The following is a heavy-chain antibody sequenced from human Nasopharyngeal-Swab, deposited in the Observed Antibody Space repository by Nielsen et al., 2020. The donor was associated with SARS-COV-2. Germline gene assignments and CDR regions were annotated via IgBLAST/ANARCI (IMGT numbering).Heavy chain of an antibody. CDR2: IYSGGST. D-gene: IGHD2-8*02. V-gene: IGHV3-53*01. J-gene: IGHJ3*02. Sequence: GESLKISCAASGFTVSSNYMSWVRQAPGKGLEWVSVIYSGGSTYYADSVKGRFTISRDNSKNTLYLQMNSLRAEDTAVYYCASGGGSVYCTDNTCWDAFDIWGQGTMVTVSS. CDR1: GFTVSSNY. CDR3: ASGGGSVYCTDNTCWDAFDI.